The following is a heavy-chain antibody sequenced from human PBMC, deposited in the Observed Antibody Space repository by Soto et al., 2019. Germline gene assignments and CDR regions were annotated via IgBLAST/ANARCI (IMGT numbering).Heavy chain of an antibody. CDR3: AKDLRSSGRTSYYYNGMDV. D-gene: IGHD6-19*01. V-gene: IGHV3-23*01. J-gene: IGHJ6*02. CDR2: ISGSGGST. CDR1: GFTFSSYA. Sequence: EVQLLESGGGLVQPGGSLRLSCAASGFTFSSYAMSWVRQAPGKGLEWVSAISGSGGSTYYADSVKGRFTISRDNSKNTLYLQMNSLRAEDTAVYYCAKDLRSSGRTSYYYNGMDVWGQGTTVTVSS.